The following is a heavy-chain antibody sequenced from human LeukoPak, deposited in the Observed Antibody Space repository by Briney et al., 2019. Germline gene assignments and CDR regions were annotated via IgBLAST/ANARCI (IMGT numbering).Heavy chain of an antibody. D-gene: IGHD3-3*01. CDR2: ISAYNGNT. J-gene: IGHJ3*02. V-gene: IGHV1-18*01. Sequence: ASVKVSCKASGYTFTSYGISWVRQAPGQGLEWMGWISAYNGNTNYAQKLQGRVTMTTDTSTSTAYMELRSLRSDDTAVYYCARDLGYYDFWSGYPPYALDIWGQGTVVTVSS. CDR3: ARDLGYYDFWSGYPPYALDI. CDR1: GYTFTSYG.